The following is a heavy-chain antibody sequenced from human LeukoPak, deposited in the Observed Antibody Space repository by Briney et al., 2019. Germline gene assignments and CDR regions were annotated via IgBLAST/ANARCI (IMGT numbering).Heavy chain of an antibody. CDR3: ARDSYDSSGYPATGYYGMDV. Sequence: GRSLRLSCAASGFTFSSYAMHWVRQAPGKGLEWVAVISYDGSNKYYADSVKGRFTISRDNSKNTLYLQMNSLKTEDTAVYYCARDSYDSSGYPATGYYGMDVWGQGTTVTVSS. CDR1: GFTFSSYA. CDR2: ISYDGSNK. D-gene: IGHD3-22*01. J-gene: IGHJ6*02. V-gene: IGHV3-30-3*01.